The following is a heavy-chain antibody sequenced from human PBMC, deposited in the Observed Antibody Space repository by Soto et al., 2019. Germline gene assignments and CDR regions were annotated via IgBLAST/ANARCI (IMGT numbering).Heavy chain of an antibody. CDR3: ARVRYYYDSSGYYYFAY. J-gene: IGHJ4*02. CDR1: AFTFSSYA. V-gene: IGHV3-30-3*01. CDR2: ISYDGSNK. D-gene: IGHD3-22*01. Sequence: PGGYLRLSCAASAFTFSSYAMHCARQAPGKGLEWVAVISYDGSNKYYADSVKGRFTISRDNSKNTLYLQMNSLRAEDTAVYYCARVRYYYDSSGYYYFAYWGQGTLVTVSS.